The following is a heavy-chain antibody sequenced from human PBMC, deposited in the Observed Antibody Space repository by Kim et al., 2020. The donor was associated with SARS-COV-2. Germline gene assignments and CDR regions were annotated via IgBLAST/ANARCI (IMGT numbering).Heavy chain of an antibody. CDR3: ARKSFVVGDAFDI. V-gene: IGHV5-51*01. Sequence: YSPSFQGQVTISADKSISTAYLQWSSLKASDTAMYYCARKSFVVGDAFDIWGQGTMVTVSS. J-gene: IGHJ3*02. D-gene: IGHD2-21*01.